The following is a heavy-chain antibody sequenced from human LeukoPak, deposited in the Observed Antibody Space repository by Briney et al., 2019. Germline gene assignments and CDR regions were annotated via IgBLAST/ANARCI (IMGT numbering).Heavy chain of an antibody. CDR2: IDSSSSTI. Sequence: PGGSLRLSCEASGFIFSDYNMNWVRQAPGKGLEWLSYIDSSSSTIYYADSVKGRFTISRDNAKNSLYLQMNSLRAEDTAVYYCARVVPDDVYYYYYMDVWGKGTTVTVSS. D-gene: IGHD1-14*01. CDR3: ARVVPDDVYYYYYMDV. J-gene: IGHJ6*03. V-gene: IGHV3-48*04. CDR1: GFIFSDYN.